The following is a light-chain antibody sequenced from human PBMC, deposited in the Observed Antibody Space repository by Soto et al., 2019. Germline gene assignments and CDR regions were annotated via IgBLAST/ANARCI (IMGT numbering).Light chain of an antibody. J-gene: IGLJ2*01. CDR3: GTWDSGLSSVV. CDR1: NSNIGNNF. V-gene: IGLV1-51*01. CDR2: DNN. Sequence: QSVLTQPPSVSAAPGQKVTISCSGSNSNIGNNFVFWYQQFPGTAPKLLIHDNNKRPSGVSDRFSGSKSGTSANLDITGLQTGDEAVFYCGTWDSGLSSVVFGGGTKLTVL.